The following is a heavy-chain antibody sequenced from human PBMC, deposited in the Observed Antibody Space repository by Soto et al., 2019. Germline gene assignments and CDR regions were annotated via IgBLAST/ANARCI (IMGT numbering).Heavy chain of an antibody. CDR1: GFTFSSYG. CDR3: AKDRLLWFGEFTDY. D-gene: IGHD3-10*01. V-gene: IGHV3-30*18. Sequence: GGSLRLSCAASGFTFSSYGMHWVRQAPGKGLEWVAVISYDGSNKYYADSVKGRFTISRDNSKNTLYLQMNSLRAEDTAVYYCAKDRLLWFGEFTDYWGQGTLVTVSS. J-gene: IGHJ4*02. CDR2: ISYDGSNK.